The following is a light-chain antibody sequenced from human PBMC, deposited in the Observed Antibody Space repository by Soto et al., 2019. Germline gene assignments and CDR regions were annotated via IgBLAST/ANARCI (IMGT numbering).Light chain of an antibody. CDR3: QQYYSSPTWT. Sequence: DIVMTQSPDSLAVSLGERATINCKSSQSILYSSNNKNYLAWYQQKPGQPPKLLIYWASTRESGVPDRFSGSGSETDFTLTIRSLQAEDVAVYYCQQYYSSPTWTFGQGTKVEIK. CDR1: QSILYSSNNKNY. CDR2: WAS. J-gene: IGKJ1*01. V-gene: IGKV4-1*01.